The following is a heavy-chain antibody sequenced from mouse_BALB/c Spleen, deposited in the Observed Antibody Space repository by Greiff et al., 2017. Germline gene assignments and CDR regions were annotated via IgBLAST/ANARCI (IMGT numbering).Heavy chain of an antibody. D-gene: IGHD2-2*01. CDR2: INPSTGYT. Sequence: QVQLQQSGAELAKPGASVKMSCKASGYTFTSYWMHWVKQRPGQGLEWIGYINPSTGYTEYNQKFKDKATLTADKSSSTAYMQLSSLTSEDSAVYYCARRGYGYGLYAMDYWGQGTSVTVSS. V-gene: IGHV1-7*01. J-gene: IGHJ4*01. CDR3: ARRGYGYGLYAMDY. CDR1: GYTFTSYW.